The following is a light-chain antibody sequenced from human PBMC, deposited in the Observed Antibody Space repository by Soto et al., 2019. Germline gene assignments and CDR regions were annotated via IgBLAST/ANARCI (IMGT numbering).Light chain of an antibody. J-gene: IGKJ2*02. CDR3: MLALLAPRCN. V-gene: IGKV2-28*01. CDR1: QSLRHSNGYNY. CDR2: LGS. Sequence: DIVMTQSPLSLPVTPGEPASISCRSSQSLRHSNGYNYLDWYLQKPGQSPQLLIYLGSNRASGVTDRYRGRGSVTDYALEISRVEAEDVGVYYCMLALLAPRCNCSQGTK.